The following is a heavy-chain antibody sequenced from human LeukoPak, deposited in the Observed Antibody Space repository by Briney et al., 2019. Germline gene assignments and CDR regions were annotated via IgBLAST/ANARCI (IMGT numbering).Heavy chain of an antibody. Sequence: SVKVSCKASGGTFSSYAISWVRQAPGQGLEWMGRIIPILGIANYAQKFQGRVTITADKSTSTAYMELSSLRSEDTAVYYCARSYYDSSGYYLAGYWGQGTLVTVSS. CDR3: ARSYYDSSGYYLAGY. CDR1: GGTFSSYA. CDR2: IIPILGIA. J-gene: IGHJ4*02. D-gene: IGHD3-22*01. V-gene: IGHV1-69*04.